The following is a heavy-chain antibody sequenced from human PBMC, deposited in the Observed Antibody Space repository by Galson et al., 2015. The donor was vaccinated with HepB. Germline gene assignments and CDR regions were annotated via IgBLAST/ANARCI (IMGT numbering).Heavy chain of an antibody. CDR3: ARAPSVLRYFDWLSPLYYFDY. D-gene: IGHD3-9*01. Sequence: CAISGDSVSSNSAAWNWIRQSPSRGLEWLGRTYYRSKWYNDYAVSVKSRITINPDTSKNQFSLQLNSVTPEDTAVYYCARAPSVLRYFDWLSPLYYFDYWGQGTLVTVSS. V-gene: IGHV6-1*01. J-gene: IGHJ4*02. CDR2: TYYRSKWYN. CDR1: GDSVSSNSAA.